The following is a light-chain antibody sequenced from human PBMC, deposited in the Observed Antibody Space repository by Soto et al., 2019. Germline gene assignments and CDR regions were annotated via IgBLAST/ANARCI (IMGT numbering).Light chain of an antibody. Sequence: DIQMTQSPSSLSASVGDRVTITCRASQSIYSSLNWYHQKPGKAPKLLIYAASNLQSGVPSRFSGSGSGTDVTLSISSLQPEDFATYYCQHSYSAPSTFGQGTKLEI. CDR2: AAS. J-gene: IGKJ2*01. V-gene: IGKV1-39*01. CDR3: QHSYSAPST. CDR1: QSIYSS.